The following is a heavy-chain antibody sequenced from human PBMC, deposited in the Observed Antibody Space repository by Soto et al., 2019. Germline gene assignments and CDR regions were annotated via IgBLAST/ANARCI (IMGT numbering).Heavy chain of an antibody. D-gene: IGHD6-13*01. CDR2: IYPGDSDT. V-gene: IGHV5-51*01. Sequence: GESLKISCKGSGYSFTSYWIGWVRQMPGKGLELMGIIYPGDSDTNYSPSFQGHVTISADKSISTAYLQWSSLKASDTAMYYCARLQAAAGDNEITFDYWGQGNLVTVS. CDR3: ARLQAAAGDNEITFDY. CDR1: GYSFTSYW. J-gene: IGHJ4*02.